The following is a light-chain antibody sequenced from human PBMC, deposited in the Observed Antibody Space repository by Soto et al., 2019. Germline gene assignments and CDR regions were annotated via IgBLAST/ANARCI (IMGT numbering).Light chain of an antibody. J-gene: IGKJ3*01. CDR1: QSISSY. V-gene: IGKV3-11*01. Sequence: EIVLTQSPATLPLSPGEPATLSCRAGQSISSYLAWYQQKPGQAPRLLIYDASSRASGVPSRFSGSGSGTDFTLTINCLEPEDFATYYCQQRTNWPITFGSGAKVEIE. CDR3: QQRTNWPIT. CDR2: DAS.